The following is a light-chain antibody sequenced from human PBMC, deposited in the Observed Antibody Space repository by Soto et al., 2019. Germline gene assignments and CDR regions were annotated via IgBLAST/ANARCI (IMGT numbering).Light chain of an antibody. Sequence: DIQMTQSPSTLSASVGDRVTITCRASQSISSWLAWYQQKPGKAPKLLIYDASSLESGVPSRFSGSGYGTEFTLTISSLQPDDFATYDFQQYNSYGWTFGQGTKVEIK. V-gene: IGKV1-5*01. CDR1: QSISSW. J-gene: IGKJ1*01. CDR3: QQYNSYGWT. CDR2: DAS.